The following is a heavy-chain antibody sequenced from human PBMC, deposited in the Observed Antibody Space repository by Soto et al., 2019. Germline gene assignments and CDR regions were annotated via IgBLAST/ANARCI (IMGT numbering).Heavy chain of an antibody. CDR1: GFTFSSYW. V-gene: IGHV3-74*01. CDR3: TGDSCTVLA. Sequence: EVQLVESGGGLVQPGGSLRLSCVDSGFTFSSYWMHWVRQVPGKGLVWVSRINSDGSSTAYADSVRGRFTISRDNTKNTLELEMHSLRAEDTAVYYCTGDSCTVLAGGQGTLVTVSS. CDR2: INSDGSST. J-gene: IGHJ4*02. D-gene: IGHD4-17*01.